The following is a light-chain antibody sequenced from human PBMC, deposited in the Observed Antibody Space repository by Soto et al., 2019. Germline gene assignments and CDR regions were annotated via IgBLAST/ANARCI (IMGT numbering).Light chain of an antibody. Sequence: EIVLTQSPGTLSLSPGERATLSCRASQSVSSTYIAWYQQNPGQAPRLLIYGASNRATGIPDRFGGSGSGTDFTLTISRLEPADFAVYFCQQYGRSPPFTFGQGTKVEIK. V-gene: IGKV3-20*01. CDR2: GAS. CDR3: QQYGRSPPFT. J-gene: IGKJ2*01. CDR1: QSVSSTY.